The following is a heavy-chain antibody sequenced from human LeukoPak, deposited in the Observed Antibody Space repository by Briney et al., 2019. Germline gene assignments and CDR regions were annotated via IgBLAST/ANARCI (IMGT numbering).Heavy chain of an antibody. Sequence: GGSLRLSCATSGFTFSSYWMSWVRQAPGKGLEWVANIKQDGSEKYYVDSVKGRFTISRDNAKNSLYLQMSSLRADDTAVYYCARDRLLYYYDSGPTGHFQHWGQGTLVTV. CDR2: IKQDGSEK. J-gene: IGHJ1*01. D-gene: IGHD3-22*01. CDR1: GFTFSSYW. V-gene: IGHV3-7*01. CDR3: ARDRLLYYYDSGPTGHFQH.